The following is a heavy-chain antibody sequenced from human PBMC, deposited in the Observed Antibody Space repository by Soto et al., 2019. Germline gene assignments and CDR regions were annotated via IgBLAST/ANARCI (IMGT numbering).Heavy chain of an antibody. D-gene: IGHD3-16*01. CDR1: GGTFDKYA. Sequence: QVQLVQSGAEVKRPGSSVKVSCTASGGTFDKYAISWVRQAPGQGLEWMGGVIPMFVTANYAQKFQGRLTITAEKSTNTVHREMHSLISEDTAVYYGARGGGEIANPPPYICWGRGTQVTVSS. J-gene: IGHJ4*02. CDR2: VIPMFVTA. CDR3: ARGGGEIANPPPYIC. V-gene: IGHV1-69*06.